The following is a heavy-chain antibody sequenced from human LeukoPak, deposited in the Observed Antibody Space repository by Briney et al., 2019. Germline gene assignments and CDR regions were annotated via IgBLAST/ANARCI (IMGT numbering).Heavy chain of an antibody. CDR2: IIPIFGTT. D-gene: IGHD5-18*01. Sequence: ASVKVSCKASGGTFNSYAISWVRQAPGQGLEWMGGIIPIFGTTNYARKFRGRVTLTADKSTRTAYMELSSLRSEDTAVYYCARLTAYYYMDVWGKGTTVTVSS. CDR1: GGTFNSYA. CDR3: ARLTAYYYMDV. J-gene: IGHJ6*03. V-gene: IGHV1-69*06.